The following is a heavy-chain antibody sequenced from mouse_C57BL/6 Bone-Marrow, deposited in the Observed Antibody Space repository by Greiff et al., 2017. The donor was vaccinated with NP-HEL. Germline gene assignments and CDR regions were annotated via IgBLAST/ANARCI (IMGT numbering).Heavy chain of an antibody. J-gene: IGHJ4*01. V-gene: IGHV1-63*01. CDR3: ARGLPGGAMDY. D-gene: IGHD2-1*01. CDR1: GYTFTNYW. Sequence: QVTLKVSGAELVRPGTSVKMSCKASGYTFTNYWIGWAKQRPGHGLEWIGDIYPGGGYTNYNEKFKGKATLTADKSSSTAYMQFSSLTSEDSAIYYCARGLPGGAMDYWGQGTSVTVSS. CDR2: IYPGGGYT.